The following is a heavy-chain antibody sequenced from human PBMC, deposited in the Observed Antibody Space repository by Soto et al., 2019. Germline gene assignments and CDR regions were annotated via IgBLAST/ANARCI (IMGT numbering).Heavy chain of an antibody. D-gene: IGHD3-10*01. CDR3: TRQWADLAGSWVDY. J-gene: IGHJ4*02. Sequence: GGSLRLSCAASGFTFSSYAMSWVRQAPGKGLEWVSAISGSGGSTYYADSVKGRFTISRDNSKNTAYLQMNSLKTEDTAVYYCTRQWADLAGSWVDYWGQGTLVTVSS. V-gene: IGHV3-23*01. CDR1: GFTFSSYA. CDR2: ISGSGGST.